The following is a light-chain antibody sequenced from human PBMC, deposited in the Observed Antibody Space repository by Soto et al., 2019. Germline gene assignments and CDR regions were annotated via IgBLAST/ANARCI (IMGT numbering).Light chain of an antibody. J-gene: IGLJ1*01. V-gene: IGLV2-11*01. CDR1: SSDVGGYNY. CDR2: DVS. Sequence: QSALTQPRSVSGSPGQSVTISCTGTSSDVGGYNYVSWYQQHPGKAPKLMIYDVSKRPSGVPDRFSGSKSGNTASLTLSGLQAADEADYYCCSYAGSYKGYVFGTGTKLTFL. CDR3: CSYAGSYKGYV.